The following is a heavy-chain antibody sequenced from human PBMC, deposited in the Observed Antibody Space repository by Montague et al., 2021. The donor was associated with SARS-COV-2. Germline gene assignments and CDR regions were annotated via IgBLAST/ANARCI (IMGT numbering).Heavy chain of an antibody. CDR1: GSSIFSGAYY. D-gene: IGHD3-9*01. V-gene: IGHV4-31*03. J-gene: IGHJ2*01. Sequence: TLSLTCSVSGSSIFSGAYYWGWIRQSPGKGLEWIGYIYYTGTTYYNPFLKSRLYMSVDTSKDQFSLKLSSVTAADTAIYYCARTYYNFLTGYYGWYFDLWGRGTLVTVSS. CDR2: IYYTGTT. CDR3: ARTYYNFLTGYYGWYFDL.